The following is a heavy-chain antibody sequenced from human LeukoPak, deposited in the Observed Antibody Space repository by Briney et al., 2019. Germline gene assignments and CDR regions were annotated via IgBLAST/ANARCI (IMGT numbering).Heavy chain of an antibody. CDR3: TRPRYGSGSLDS. J-gene: IGHJ4*02. V-gene: IGHV4-34*01. Sequence: SETLSLTCAVYGGSFSGHYWTWIRQPPGMGLEWIGEINHSGSTTYNPSLNTRVTISVDTSKNQISLKLSSVTAADTAVYYCTRPRYGSGSLDSWGQGTLVTVSS. D-gene: IGHD3-10*01. CDR2: INHSGST. CDR1: GGSFSGHY.